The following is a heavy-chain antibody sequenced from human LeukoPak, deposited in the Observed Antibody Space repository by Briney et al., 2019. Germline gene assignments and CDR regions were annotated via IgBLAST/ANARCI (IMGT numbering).Heavy chain of an antibody. CDR1: SFTFSSYV. V-gene: IGHV3-23*01. CDR3: TTAGGVVNYMDV. D-gene: IGHD2-2*01. Sequence: GGSLRLSCGASSFTFSSYVMSWVRQAPGKGLEWVSTVSTTGGSTYYAAPVKGRFTISRDDSKNTLYLQMNSLKTEDTAVYYCTTAGGVVNYMDVWGKGTTVTISS. J-gene: IGHJ6*03. CDR2: VSTTGGST.